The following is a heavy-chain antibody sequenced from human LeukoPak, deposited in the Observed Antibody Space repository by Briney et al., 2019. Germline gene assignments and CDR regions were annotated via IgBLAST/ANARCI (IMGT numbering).Heavy chain of an antibody. CDR3: ARDGGGYGDYVLGF. V-gene: IGHV3-64*01. J-gene: IGHJ4*02. CDR1: GFTFSSYA. CDR2: ISSNGGST. Sequence: GGSLRLSCAASGFTFSSYAMHWVRQAPGKGLEHVSAISSNGGSTYYANSVKGRFTISGDNSKNTLYLQMGSLRAEDMAVYYCARDGGGYGDYVLGFWGQGTLVTVSS. D-gene: IGHD4-17*01.